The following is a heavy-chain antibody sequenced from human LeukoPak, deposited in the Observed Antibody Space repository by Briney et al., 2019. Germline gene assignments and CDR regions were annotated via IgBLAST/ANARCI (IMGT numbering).Heavy chain of an antibody. D-gene: IGHD3-22*01. Sequence: GGSLRLSCAASGFTFSRYSINWVRQAPGKGLQWVSSISSSSSYIYYTDSVKGRFTISRDNAKNSLYLQMNSLRAEDTAVYYCARGPDYHDSSGYYSSSWGQGTLVTVSS. V-gene: IGHV3-21*01. CDR3: ARGPDYHDSSGYYSSS. CDR2: ISSSSSYI. CDR1: GFTFSRYS. J-gene: IGHJ5*02.